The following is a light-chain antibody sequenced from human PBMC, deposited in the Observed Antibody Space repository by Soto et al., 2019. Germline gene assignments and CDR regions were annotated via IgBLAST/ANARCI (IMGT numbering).Light chain of an antibody. J-gene: IGKJ1*01. CDR3: QYYSTWVWR. CDR1: QSVDSK. Sequence: EIVMTQSPATLSVSPGEIATLSCRASQSVDSKLALYQQKPGQGPRLLIYGASSTATAIPARFCGSGSGTEFGNTTSSLQSEVLAVYDGQYYSTWVWRFAQRTKIVIK. CDR2: GAS. V-gene: IGKV3-15*01.